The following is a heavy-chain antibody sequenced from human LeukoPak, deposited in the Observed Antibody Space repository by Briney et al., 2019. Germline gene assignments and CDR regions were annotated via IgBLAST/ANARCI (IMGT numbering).Heavy chain of an antibody. Sequence: GGSLRLSCAASRFTFSSYWMSWVRQAPGKGLEWVGNIKQDGSEKYYVDSSLKGRFTISRDNAKNSLYLQMNSLRAEDTAVYYCAREAQWLDTFDYWGQGTLVTVSS. CDR2: IKQDGSEK. V-gene: IGHV3-7*01. CDR3: AREAQWLDTFDY. D-gene: IGHD6-19*01. J-gene: IGHJ4*02. CDR1: RFTFSSYW.